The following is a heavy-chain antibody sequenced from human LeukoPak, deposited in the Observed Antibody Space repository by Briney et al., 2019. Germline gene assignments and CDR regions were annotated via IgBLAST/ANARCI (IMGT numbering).Heavy chain of an antibody. V-gene: IGHV4-34*01. D-gene: IGHD3-3*01. CDR2: INHSGST. CDR3: ARGKNYDFWSGYYRAPYFDY. J-gene: IGHJ4*02. CDR1: GGSFSGYY. Sequence: SETLSLTCAVYGGSFSGYYWSWIRQPPGKGLEWIGEINHSGSTNYNPPLKSRVTISVDTSKNQFSLKLSSVTAADTAVYYCARGKNYDFWSGYYRAPYFDYWGQGTLVTVSS.